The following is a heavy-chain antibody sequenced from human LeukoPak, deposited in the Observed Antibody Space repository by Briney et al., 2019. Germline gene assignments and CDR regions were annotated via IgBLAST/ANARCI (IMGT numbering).Heavy chain of an antibody. CDR3: AREYYDSSGNPYYYYMDV. Sequence: GGSLRLSCAASGFTFSSYSMNWVRQAPGKGLEWVSSISSSSSYIYYADSVKGRFTISRDNAKNSLYLQMNSLRAEDTAVYYCAREYYDSSGNPYYYYMDVWGKGTTVTISS. CDR2: ISSSSSYI. J-gene: IGHJ6*03. V-gene: IGHV3-21*01. CDR1: GFTFSSYS. D-gene: IGHD3-22*01.